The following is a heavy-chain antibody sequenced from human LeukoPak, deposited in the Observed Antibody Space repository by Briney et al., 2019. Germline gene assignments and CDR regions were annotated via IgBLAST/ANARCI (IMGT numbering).Heavy chain of an antibody. CDR3: AKQGNTLIWRFFEFLVPATIGYSDH. D-gene: IGHD2-2*01. CDR1: GFTFDDYA. V-gene: IGHV3-9*01. Sequence: PGGSLRLSCADSGFTFDDYAIYWVRQAPGEGVEWVSGISGNSGSIGYADSVKGRFTISRDNAKNSLYLQMSSLRAEGRALYSCAKQGNTLIWRFFEFLVPATIGYSDHWGRGTLVTVSS. CDR2: ISGNSGSI. J-gene: IGHJ2*01.